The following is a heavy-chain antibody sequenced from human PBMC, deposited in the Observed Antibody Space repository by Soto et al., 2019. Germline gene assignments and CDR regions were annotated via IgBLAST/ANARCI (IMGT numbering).Heavy chain of an antibody. J-gene: IGHJ6*02. CDR1: GGSISSSNW. CDR3: ARDVTTPNYYYYGMDG. V-gene: IGHV4-4*02. D-gene: IGHD2-15*01. CDR2: IYHSGST. Sequence: SETLSLTCAVSGGSISSSNWWSWVRQPPGKGLEWIGEIYHSGSTNYNPSLKSRVTISVDKSKNQFSLKLSSVTAADTAVYYCARDVTTPNYYYYGMDGWGQGTTVTVSS.